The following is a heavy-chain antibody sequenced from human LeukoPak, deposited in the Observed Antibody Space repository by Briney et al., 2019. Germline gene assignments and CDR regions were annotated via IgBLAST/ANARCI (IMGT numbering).Heavy chain of an antibody. CDR2: IKGTGDSP. Sequence: GASVKVSCKASGFTFTNYHMHWVRQAPGQGLEWVGLIKGTGDSPDYAQKFQGRVTVTCDTSTSTAYLELRSLKLEDTAVYYCARAPDGTLDFWGQGTLVTVSS. D-gene: IGHD5-24*01. J-gene: IGHJ4*02. V-gene: IGHV1-46*01. CDR3: ARAPDGTLDF. CDR1: GFTFTNYH.